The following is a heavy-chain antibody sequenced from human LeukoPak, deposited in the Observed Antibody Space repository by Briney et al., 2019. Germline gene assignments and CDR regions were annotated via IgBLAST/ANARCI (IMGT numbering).Heavy chain of an antibody. J-gene: IGHJ5*02. V-gene: IGHV3-7*01. Sequence: GGSLRLSCAASGFTFSSYGMHWVRQAPGKGLEWVANIKLDGSEKYYVDSVKGRFTISRDNAKNSLYLQMNSLRAEDTAVYYCARASKQYYDFWSGHDWFDPWGQGTLVTVSS. CDR3: ARASKQYYDFWSGHDWFDP. CDR1: GFTFSSYG. D-gene: IGHD3-3*01. CDR2: IKLDGSEK.